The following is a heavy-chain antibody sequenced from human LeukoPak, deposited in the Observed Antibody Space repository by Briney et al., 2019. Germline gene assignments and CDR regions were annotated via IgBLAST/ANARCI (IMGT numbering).Heavy chain of an antibody. D-gene: IGHD3-10*01. CDR3: ARDLGSGSYYNIGY. V-gene: IGHV1-2*02. CDR1: GYTFTEYY. CDR2: INPNSGGT. J-gene: IGHJ4*02. Sequence: ASVKVSCKASGYTFTEYYMHWVRQAPGQGLEWMGWINPNSGGTNYAQKFQGRVTMTRDTSISTAYMELSRLRSDDTAVYYCARDLGSGSYYNIGYWGQGTLVTVSS.